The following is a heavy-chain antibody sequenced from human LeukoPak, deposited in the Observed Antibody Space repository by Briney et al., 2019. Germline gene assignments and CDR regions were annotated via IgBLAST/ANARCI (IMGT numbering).Heavy chain of an antibody. V-gene: IGHV3-7*01. CDR1: GFTFSAYS. D-gene: IGHD2-21*02. Sequence: GESLRLSCAPSGFTFSAYSLSWVRQAPGKGLEWVAKIKKDGSEKDYVDSAKGRFTISRDNAEGSLYLQLNSLRAEDTAVYYCARGFQRGDSPVWGQGTLVTVSS. CDR2: IKKDGSEK. J-gene: IGHJ4*02. CDR3: ARGFQRGDSPV.